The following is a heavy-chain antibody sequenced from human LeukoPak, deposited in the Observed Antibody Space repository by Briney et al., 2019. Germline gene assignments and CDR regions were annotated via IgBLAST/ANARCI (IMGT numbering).Heavy chain of an antibody. CDR1: GGSISSYY. D-gene: IGHD2-8*01. J-gene: IGHJ4*02. CDR3: AREYYLGDYYFDY. V-gene: IGHV4-59*01. Sequence: SETLSLTCTVSGGSISSYYWSWIRQPPGKGLEWIGYIYYSGSTNYNPSLKSRVTISVDTSKNQFSLKLSSVTAADTAAYYCAREYYLGDYYFDYWGQGTLVTVSS. CDR2: IYYSGST.